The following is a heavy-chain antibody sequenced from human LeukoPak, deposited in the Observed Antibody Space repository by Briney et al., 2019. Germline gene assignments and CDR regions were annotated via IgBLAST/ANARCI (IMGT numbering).Heavy chain of an antibody. CDR2: ISGSGGST. Sequence: GGSLRLSCAASGFTFSSYAMSWVRQAPGKGLEWVSAISGSGGSTYYADSVKGRFTISRDNSKNTLYLQMNSLRAEDTAVYYCATISVYSDAFDIWGQGTMVTVSS. J-gene: IGHJ3*02. CDR1: GFTFSSYA. V-gene: IGHV3-23*01. D-gene: IGHD2-21*01. CDR3: ATISVYSDAFDI.